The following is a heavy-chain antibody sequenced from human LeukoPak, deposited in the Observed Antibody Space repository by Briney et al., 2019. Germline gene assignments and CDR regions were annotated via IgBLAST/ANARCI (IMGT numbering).Heavy chain of an antibody. J-gene: IGHJ4*02. V-gene: IGHV3-23*01. D-gene: IGHD6-13*01. CDR2: IASTGSST. Sequence: GGSLRVSCAASGFTFSNYVMSWVRQAPGKGLEWVSTIASTGSSTYFADSVMGRFTISRDNSKSTLYLQMNSLRAEDTAVYYCAKDRSTAGEYWGQGTLVTVSS. CDR1: GFTFSNYV. CDR3: AKDRSTAGEY.